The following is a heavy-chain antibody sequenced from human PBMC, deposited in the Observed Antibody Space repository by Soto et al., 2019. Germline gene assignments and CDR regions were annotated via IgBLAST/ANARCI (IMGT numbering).Heavy chain of an antibody. CDR1: GGSIRTTNYY. CDR2: IDYTGST. CDR3: AGSRGDYYSSSYVDD. V-gene: IGHV4-39*01. J-gene: IGHJ6*03. Sequence: QLQLQESGPGLVKPSETLSLTCTVSGGSIRTTNYYWGWIRQPPGKGLEWIGNIDYTGSTYYNPSLKSRVTIAVDTSKNQFSLNLTSVTAADTAVDYCAGSRGDYYSSSYVDDWGEGTTVSVSS.